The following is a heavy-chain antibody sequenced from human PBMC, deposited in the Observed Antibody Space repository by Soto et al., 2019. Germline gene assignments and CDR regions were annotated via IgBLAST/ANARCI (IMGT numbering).Heavy chain of an antibody. V-gene: IGHV4-31*03. CDR2: IYSSGST. J-gene: IGHJ5*02. CDR1: GGSINSGAYY. CDR3: ARSVFP. Sequence: HVQLQDSGPRLVKPSHTLSLPCTVSGGSINSGAYYWNWIRQHPGKDLDWIGYIYSSGSTYYNPALKSRVTISVDTAKSQFSLKLSSVTAADTAVYYCARSVFPWGQGTLVTVSS.